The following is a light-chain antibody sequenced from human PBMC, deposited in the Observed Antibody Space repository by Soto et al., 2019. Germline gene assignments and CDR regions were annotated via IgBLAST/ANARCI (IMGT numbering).Light chain of an antibody. Sequence: QSVLTQPASVSGSPGQSITISCTGTSSDVGGYDYVSWYQLHPGKAPKLMVFEVNNRPSGVSYRFSGSKSGNAASLTISGLQAEDEADYYCSSYTTGSTLPWVFGTGTKVTVL. CDR1: SSDVGGYDY. J-gene: IGLJ1*01. CDR3: SSYTTGSTLPWV. CDR2: EVN. V-gene: IGLV2-14*01.